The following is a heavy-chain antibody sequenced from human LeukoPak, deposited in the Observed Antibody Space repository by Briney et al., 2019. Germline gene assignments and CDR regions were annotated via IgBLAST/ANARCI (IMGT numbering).Heavy chain of an antibody. CDR3: AREKTGGSNYHNYYYGMDV. J-gene: IGHJ6*04. Sequence: SETLSLTCTVSGGSISSGGYYWRWLRQHPGKGLEWIGYIYYSGSTYYNPSLKSRVTISVDTSKNQFSLKLSSVTAADTAVYYCAREKTGGSNYHNYYYGMDVWGKGTTVTVSS. CDR1: GGSISSGGYY. D-gene: IGHD4-11*01. V-gene: IGHV4-31*03. CDR2: IYYSGST.